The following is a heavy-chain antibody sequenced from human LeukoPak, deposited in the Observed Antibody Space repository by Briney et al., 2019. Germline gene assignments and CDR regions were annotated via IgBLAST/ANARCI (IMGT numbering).Heavy chain of an antibody. D-gene: IGHD6-6*01. CDR3: AKGHTSSSYASNDY. V-gene: IGHV1-2*02. CDR1: GYTFTGYY. J-gene: IGHJ4*02. Sequence: GASVKVSCKASGYTFTGYYMHWVRQAPGQGLEWMGWINPNSGGTKYAQKFQGRVTLTRDTSISTVFMELSRLRSDDTAVYYCAKGHTSSSYASNDYWGQGALVTVSS. CDR2: INPNSGGT.